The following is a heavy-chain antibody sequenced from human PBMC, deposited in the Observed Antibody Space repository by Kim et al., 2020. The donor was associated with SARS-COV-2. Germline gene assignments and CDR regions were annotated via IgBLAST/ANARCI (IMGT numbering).Heavy chain of an antibody. V-gene: IGHV3-23*01. J-gene: IGHJ6*02. CDR1: GFTFSSYD. D-gene: IGHD1-26*01. CDR2: ISGSGGST. Sequence: GGSQRLSCAASGFTFSSYDMSWVRQAPGKGLEWVSAISGSGGSTYYADSVKGRFTISRDNSKNTLYLQMNSLRAEDTAVYYCASWEGNDMDVWGQGTTVTVSS. CDR3: ASWEGNDMDV.